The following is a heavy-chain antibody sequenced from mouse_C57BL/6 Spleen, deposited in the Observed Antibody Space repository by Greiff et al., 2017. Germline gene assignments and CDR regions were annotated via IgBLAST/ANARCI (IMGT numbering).Heavy chain of an antibody. V-gene: IGHV5-17*01. CDR3: ARPDYYGSSYGDAMDY. CDR2: ISSGSSTI. D-gene: IGHD1-1*01. J-gene: IGHJ4*01. CDR1: GFTFSDYG. Sequence: VESGGGLVKPGGSLKLSCAASGFTFSDYGMHWVRQAPEKGLEWVAYISSGSSTIYYADTVKGRFTISRDNAKNTLFLQMTSLRSEDTAMYYGARPDYYGSSYGDAMDYWGQGTSVTVSS.